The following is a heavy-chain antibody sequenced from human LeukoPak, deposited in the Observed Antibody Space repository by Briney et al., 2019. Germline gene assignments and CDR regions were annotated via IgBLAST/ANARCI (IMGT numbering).Heavy chain of an antibody. CDR1: GGSFNSYY. V-gene: IGHV4-34*01. Sequence: SETLSLTCAVYGGSFNSYYWTWIRQPPGKGLEWIGEVNHSGGTDYNPSLKSRVTISVDTSKNQFSLKLSSVTAADTAVYYCARGIRQQLVPGSTEYFQHWGQGTLVTVSS. J-gene: IGHJ1*01. CDR2: VNHSGGT. D-gene: IGHD6-13*01. CDR3: ARGIRQQLVPGSTEYFQH.